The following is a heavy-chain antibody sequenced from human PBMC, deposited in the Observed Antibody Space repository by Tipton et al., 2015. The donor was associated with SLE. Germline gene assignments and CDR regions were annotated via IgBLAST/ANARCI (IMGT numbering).Heavy chain of an antibody. Sequence: TLSLTCTVSGASISDHYWTWIRQPPGKGLEWIGHIYTSGSTNYNPSLKSRVTISVDTSKNQFSLKLSSVTAADTAVYYCARVKSIFGVVIIDYWGQGTLVTVSS. V-gene: IGHV4-4*08. CDR3: ARVKSIFGVVIIDY. D-gene: IGHD3-3*01. J-gene: IGHJ4*02. CDR2: IYTSGST. CDR1: GASISDHY.